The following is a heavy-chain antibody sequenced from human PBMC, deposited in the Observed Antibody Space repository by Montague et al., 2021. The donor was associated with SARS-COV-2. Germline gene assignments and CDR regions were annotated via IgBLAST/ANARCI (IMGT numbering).Heavy chain of an antibody. J-gene: IGHJ3*02. V-gene: IGHV1-69*04. CDR1: GGTSSSYA. Sequence: SVKVSCKASGGTSSSYAISWVRQAPGQGLEWMGRIISILGIANYAQKFQGRVTITADKSTSTAYMELSSLRSEDTAVYYCAIQLGSSWVRGAFDIWGQGTVVTVSS. CDR2: IISILGIA. D-gene: IGHD6-13*01. CDR3: AIQLGSSWVRGAFDI.